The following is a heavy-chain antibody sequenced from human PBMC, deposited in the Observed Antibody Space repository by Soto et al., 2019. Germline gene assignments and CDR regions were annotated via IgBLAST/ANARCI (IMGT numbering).Heavy chain of an antibody. CDR2: ITPISRTP. CDR1: GLTFRSDS. D-gene: IGHD5-12*01. CDR3: ARGVASSD. V-gene: IGHV1-69*01. Sequence: QVQLVQSEAEVKKPGSSVKVSCKSSGLTFRSDSISWVRQAPGQGLEWMGGITPISRTPTYAQKFQGRVTISADESTRTAYMEVTSLTFEDTAVYYCARGVASSDWGQGTLVTVSS. J-gene: IGHJ4*02.